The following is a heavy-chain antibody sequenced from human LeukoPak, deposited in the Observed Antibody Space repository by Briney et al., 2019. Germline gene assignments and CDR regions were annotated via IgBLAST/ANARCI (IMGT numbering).Heavy chain of an antibody. CDR3: ARGGPVVSSFDY. J-gene: IGHJ4*02. Sequence: GGSLRLSCAASGFTVSTNYMNWVRQAPGKGLEWVSVIYSGSSTYYADSVKGRFTISRNNSKNTLYLHMNSLRAEDTAVYYCARGGPVVSSFDYWGQGTLVTVSS. V-gene: IGHV3-53*01. CDR2: IYSGSST. D-gene: IGHD2-8*02. CDR1: GFTVSTNY.